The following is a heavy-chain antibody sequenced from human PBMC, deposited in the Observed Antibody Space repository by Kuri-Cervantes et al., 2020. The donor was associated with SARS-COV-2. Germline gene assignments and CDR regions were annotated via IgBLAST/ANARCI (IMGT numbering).Heavy chain of an antibody. D-gene: IGHD3-3*01. CDR2: IRSKAYGGTT. J-gene: IGHJ6*03. Sequence: GESLKISCTASGFTFGDYAMSWVRQAPGKGLEWVGFIRSKAYGGTTEYAASVKGRFTISRDDSKSIAYLQMNSLKTEDTAVYYCTRDWSTIFGVPKYGYYYYYYMDVWGKGTTVTVSS. V-gene: IGHV3-49*04. CDR3: TRDWSTIFGVPKYGYYYYYYMDV. CDR1: GFTFGDYA.